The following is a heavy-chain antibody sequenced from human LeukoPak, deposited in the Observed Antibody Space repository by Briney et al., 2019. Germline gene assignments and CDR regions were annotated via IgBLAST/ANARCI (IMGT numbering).Heavy chain of an antibody. V-gene: IGHV5-51*01. CDR2: IYPGDSDT. D-gene: IGHD2-2*01. CDR1: GYTFTSYW. Sequence: GESLKISCKGSGYTFTSYWIGWVRQMPGKGLEWMGIIYPGDSDTRYNPSFQGQVTMSADRSITTAYLQWSSLKASDTAMYYCARLGYCSRGTCYAFDYWGQGTLVTVSS. J-gene: IGHJ4*02. CDR3: ARLGYCSRGTCYAFDY.